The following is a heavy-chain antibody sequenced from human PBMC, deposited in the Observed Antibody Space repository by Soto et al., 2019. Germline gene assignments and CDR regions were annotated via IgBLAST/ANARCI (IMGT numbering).Heavy chain of an antibody. V-gene: IGHV3-7*01. Sequence: EVQLVESGGGVVQPGGSLRLSCAASGFTFSSYWMRWVRQAPGKGLEWVANIKQDGSEKYYVDSVKGRFTISRDNARNSLYLQMNGLRAEDTSVYYCARGFDSDVWGQGTLVTVSS. CDR1: GFTFSSYW. CDR2: IKQDGSEK. CDR3: ARGFDSDV. J-gene: IGHJ4*02. D-gene: IGHD3-22*01.